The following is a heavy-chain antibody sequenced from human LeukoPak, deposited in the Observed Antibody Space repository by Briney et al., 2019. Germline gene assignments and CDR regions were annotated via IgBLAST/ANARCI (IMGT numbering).Heavy chain of an antibody. CDR2: IIPILGIA. D-gene: IGHD2-2*01. Sequence: SVKVSCKASVGTFSSYAISWVRQAPGQGVEWMGRIIPILGIANYAQKFQRRVTITADKSTSTDYMELSSLRSEDTAVYYCARDQSAWNPAAMGTFDPWGQGTLVTVSS. V-gene: IGHV1-69*04. J-gene: IGHJ5*02. CDR1: VGTFSSYA. CDR3: ARDQSAWNPAAMGTFDP.